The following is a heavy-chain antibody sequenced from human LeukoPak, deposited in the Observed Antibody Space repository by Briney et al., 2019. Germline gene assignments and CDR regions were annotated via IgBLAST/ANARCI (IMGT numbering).Heavy chain of an antibody. Sequence: GGSLRLSCAASGFTFSSYWMSWVRQAPGKGLEWVANIKQNGSEKYYVDSVKGRFTISRDNAKNSLYLQMNSLRAEDTAVYYCARDYESTYYYGSGIYYGSSYWGQGTLVTVSS. CDR3: ARDYESTYYYGSGIYYGSSY. V-gene: IGHV3-7*01. CDR2: IKQNGSEK. D-gene: IGHD3-10*01. J-gene: IGHJ4*02. CDR1: GFTFSSYW.